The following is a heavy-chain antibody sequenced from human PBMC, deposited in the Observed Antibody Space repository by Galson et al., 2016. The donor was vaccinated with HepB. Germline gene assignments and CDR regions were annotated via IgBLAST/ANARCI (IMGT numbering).Heavy chain of an antibody. V-gene: IGHV3-30*03. CDR2: ISYDGSNK. Sequence: SLRLSCAASGFTFSSYGMHWVRQAPGKGLEWVAVISYDGSNKYYADSVKGRFTISRDNSKNTQYLQMNSLRAEDTAVYYCARDSLDRSHSWGQGTLVIVSS. CDR3: ARDSLDRSHS. CDR1: GFTFSSYG. D-gene: IGHD6-13*01. J-gene: IGHJ4*02.